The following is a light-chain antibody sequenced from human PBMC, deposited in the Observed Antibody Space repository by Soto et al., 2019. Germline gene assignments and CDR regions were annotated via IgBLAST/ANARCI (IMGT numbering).Light chain of an antibody. CDR3: QQYNNWPPPIT. CDR2: GAS. Sequence: DIVLTQSPGTLSLSPGQRATLSCRASQSISSSFLAWYQQKPGQAPRLLIYGASSRATGIPDRFSGSGSGTDFTLTISSLQSEDFAVYYCQQYNNWPPPITFGQGTRLEIK. V-gene: IGKV3-20*01. J-gene: IGKJ5*01. CDR1: QSISSSF.